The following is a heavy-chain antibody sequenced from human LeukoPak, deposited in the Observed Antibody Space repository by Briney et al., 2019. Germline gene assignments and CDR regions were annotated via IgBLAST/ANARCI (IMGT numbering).Heavy chain of an antibody. J-gene: IGHJ4*02. CDR2: IKSDGSGT. CDR3: ARDRGLGATRLKFLGY. V-gene: IGHV3-74*01. Sequence: PGGSLRLSCAASGFTFSSYWMYWVRQAPGKGLVWVSHIKSDGSGTSYADSVKGRFTISRDNAKNTLYLQMDSLRAEDTAVYYCARDRGLGATRLKFLGYWGQGTLVTVSS. D-gene: IGHD3/OR15-3a*01. CDR1: GFTFSSYW.